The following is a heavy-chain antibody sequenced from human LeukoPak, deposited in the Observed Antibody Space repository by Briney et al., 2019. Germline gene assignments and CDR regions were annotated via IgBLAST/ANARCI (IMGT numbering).Heavy chain of an antibody. Sequence: GGSLRLSCAASGFTVSSNYMSWVRQAPGKGLEWVSVIYSGGSTYYADSVKGRFTISRDNSKNALYLQMSSLRAEDTAVYYCARDWSHRCFDYWGQGTLVTVSS. CDR1: GFTVSSNY. CDR2: IYSGGST. CDR3: ARDWSHRCFDY. V-gene: IGHV3-53*01. J-gene: IGHJ4*02. D-gene: IGHD3-3*01.